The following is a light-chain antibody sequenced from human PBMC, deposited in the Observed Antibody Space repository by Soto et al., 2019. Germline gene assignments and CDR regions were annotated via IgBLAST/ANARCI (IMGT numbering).Light chain of an antibody. CDR2: AAS. J-gene: IGKJ1*01. V-gene: IGKV1-27*01. CDR3: QTYDKAPWT. CDR1: RGICTH. Sequence: DIHMTQSPSSLSASVGDRVTITCRASRGICTHVAWYQQKPGNAPKLLIYAASTLQSGVPSRFSASGSGTDFILTISALQSEDVGTYFCQTYDKAPWTFGPGTRV.